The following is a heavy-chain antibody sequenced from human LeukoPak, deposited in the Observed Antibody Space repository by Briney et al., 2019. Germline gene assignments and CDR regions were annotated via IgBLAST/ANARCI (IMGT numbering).Heavy chain of an antibody. V-gene: IGHV3-21*01. J-gene: IGHJ4*02. CDR2: ISSSSSYI. CDR3: ARDQVLEQQLLPFDY. CDR1: GFTFSNYG. D-gene: IGHD6-13*01. Sequence: GGSLRLSCAASGFTFSNYGMHWVRQAPGKGLEWVSPISSSSSYIYYADSVKGRFTISRDNAKNSLYLQMNSLRAEDTAVYYCARDQVLEQQLLPFDYWGQGTLVTVSS.